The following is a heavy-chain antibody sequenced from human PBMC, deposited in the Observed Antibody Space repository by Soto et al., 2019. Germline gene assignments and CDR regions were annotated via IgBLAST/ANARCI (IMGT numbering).Heavy chain of an antibody. V-gene: IGHV1-69*11. D-gene: IGHD3-10*01. J-gene: IGHJ5*02. CDR3: AKIRGGVYST. Sequence: QVDLVQSGAEVKKPGSSVKVSCNPSGGIFNSYGISWVRQGPGQGLQWMGGINPLLGSTNYAEKFRARLAISADDSRTTVYMELNNLRPEDTATYFCAKIRGGVYSTWGQGTLVTVSS. CDR2: INPLLGST. CDR1: GGIFNSYG.